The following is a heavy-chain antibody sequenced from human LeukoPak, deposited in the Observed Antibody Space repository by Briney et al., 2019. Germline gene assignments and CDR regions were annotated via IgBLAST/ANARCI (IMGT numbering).Heavy chain of an antibody. V-gene: IGHV1-2*02. CDR1: GYTFTGYY. CDR3: ARGWEVVPAAIGWGNWFDP. D-gene: IGHD2-2*02. CDR2: INPNIGGT. Sequence: SLKLSCTASGYTFTGYYIHGVRQAPGQGLGWIGWINPNIGGTNYAQTYQGRVPMTRDPSISTAYMELSRLRSDDTAVYYCARGWEVVPAAIGWGNWFDPWGQGTLVTVSS. J-gene: IGHJ5*02.